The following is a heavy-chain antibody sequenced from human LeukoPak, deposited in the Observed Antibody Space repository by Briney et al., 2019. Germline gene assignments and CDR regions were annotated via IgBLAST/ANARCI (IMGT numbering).Heavy chain of an antibody. D-gene: IGHD3-22*01. CDR3: ARARLDYYDSSGSYYFDY. Sequence: SETLSLTCTVSGYSISSGYYWGWIRQPPGKGLEWIGSIYHSGSTYYNPSLKSRVTISVDTSKNQFSLKLSSVTAADTAVYYCARARLDYYDSSGSYYFDYWGQGTLVTVSS. V-gene: IGHV4-38-2*02. CDR1: GYSISSGYY. J-gene: IGHJ4*02. CDR2: IYHSGST.